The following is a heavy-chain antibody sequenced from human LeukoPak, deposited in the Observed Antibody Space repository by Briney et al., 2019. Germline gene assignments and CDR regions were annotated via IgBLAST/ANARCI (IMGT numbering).Heavy chain of an antibody. Sequence: GGSLRLSCVASGFTFSSYWMHWVRQAPGKGLVWVSRINSDGSSTKCADSVKGRFTISRDNSKSTLYLQINGLRGDDTAVYYCAKSGGQWGQGTLVTVSS. D-gene: IGHD2-15*01. CDR1: GFTFSSYW. V-gene: IGHV3-74*03. J-gene: IGHJ4*02. CDR3: AKSGGQ. CDR2: INSDGSST.